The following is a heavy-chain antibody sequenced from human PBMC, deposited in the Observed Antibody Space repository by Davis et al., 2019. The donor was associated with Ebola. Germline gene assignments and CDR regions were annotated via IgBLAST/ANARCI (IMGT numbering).Heavy chain of an antibody. CDR1: GFTFSRYG. J-gene: IGHJ6*02. D-gene: IGHD3-9*01. Sequence: GESLKISCAASGFTFSRYGMHWVRQAPGKGLEWVAVIWSDGTNKYYLDSLKGRFTISRDNSKNTLYLQMTSLRDEDTAVYYCAGSLGFFDGSFHYYDMDVWDHGTTVTVSS. V-gene: IGHV3-33*01. CDR3: AGSLGFFDGSFHYYDMDV. CDR2: IWSDGTNK.